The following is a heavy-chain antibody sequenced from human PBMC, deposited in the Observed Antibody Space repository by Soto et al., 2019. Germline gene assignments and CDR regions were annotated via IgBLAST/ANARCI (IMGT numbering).Heavy chain of an antibody. J-gene: IGHJ4*02. CDR2: FDPEDGET. CDR3: ATVGLLWFGESITRHGGTPPFDY. Sequence: ASVKVSCKVSGYTLTELSMHWVRQAPGKGLEWMGGFDPEDGETIYAQKFQGRVTMTEDTSTDTAYMELSSLRSEDTAVYYCATVGLLWFGESITRHGGTPPFDYWGQGTLVTVSS. CDR1: GYTLTELS. V-gene: IGHV1-24*01. D-gene: IGHD3-10*01.